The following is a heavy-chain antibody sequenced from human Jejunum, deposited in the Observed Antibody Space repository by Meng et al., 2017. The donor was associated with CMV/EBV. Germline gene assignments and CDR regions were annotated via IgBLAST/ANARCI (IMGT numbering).Heavy chain of an antibody. CDR1: GFSLTSGLG. J-gene: IGHJ4*02. CDR2: VYWDDDK. CDR3: AHCQSYEWYYFAY. Sequence: QITLKESGPALXXXXXTXTLXCTFSGFSLTSGLGVAWIRQPPGRALEWLALVYWDDDKRYSPSLKSRVTITKDTSKNQVVLTMTDMDPVDTATYYCAHCQSYEWYYFAYWGQGTLVTVSS. D-gene: IGHD2-8*01. V-gene: IGHV2-5*02.